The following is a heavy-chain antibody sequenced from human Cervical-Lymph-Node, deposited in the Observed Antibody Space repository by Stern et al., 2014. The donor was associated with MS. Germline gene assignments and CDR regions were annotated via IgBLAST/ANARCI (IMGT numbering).Heavy chain of an antibody. CDR1: GFTFNMYA. Sequence: EVQLEESGGGLVQPGGSLRLSCAGSGFTFNMYAVSWVRQAPGKGLEWVSSISGSGDSIYYADTVKSRFTISKDNSKNTVFLQMNSLRAEDTAIYYCAKGLTATTGRRDAFDIWGQGTRVTVSS. J-gene: IGHJ3*02. CDR3: AKGLTATTGRRDAFDI. CDR2: ISGSGDSI. D-gene: IGHD1-14*01. V-gene: IGHV3-23*04.